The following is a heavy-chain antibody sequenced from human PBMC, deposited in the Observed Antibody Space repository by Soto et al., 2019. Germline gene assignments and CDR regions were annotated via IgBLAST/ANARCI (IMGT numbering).Heavy chain of an antibody. Sequence: QVLLVQSGAEVTRPGASLKVSCKASGYNFISHYIHWVRQAPGQGLEWMGFINASGGSTTHAQNFQGRLSMTSDTSTSTVYMELSGLRSEDAAVYYCARDYLSSKSSLSYFDYWGQGTLVTVSS. V-gene: IGHV1-46*01. D-gene: IGHD2-2*01. CDR3: ARDYLSSKSSLSYFDY. CDR2: INASGGST. CDR1: GYNFISHY. J-gene: IGHJ4*02.